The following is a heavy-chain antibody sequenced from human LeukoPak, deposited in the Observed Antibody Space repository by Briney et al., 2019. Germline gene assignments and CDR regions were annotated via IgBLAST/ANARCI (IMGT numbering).Heavy chain of an antibody. CDR2: IYTSGST. V-gene: IGHV4-4*07. CDR3: ARGDNWNEDFDY. J-gene: IGHJ4*02. D-gene: IGHD1-1*01. Sequence: SETLSLTCTVAGASISSYYWSWIWQPAGKGLEWIGRIYTSGSTNYNPSLKSRVTISVDTSKNQFSLKLSSVTAADTAVYYRARGDNWNEDFDYWGQGTLVTVSS. CDR1: GASISSYY.